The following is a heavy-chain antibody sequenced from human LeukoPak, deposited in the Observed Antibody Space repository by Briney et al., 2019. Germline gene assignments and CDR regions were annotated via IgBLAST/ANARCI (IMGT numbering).Heavy chain of an antibody. D-gene: IGHD3-3*01. CDR3: ARGRLRFLEWLGAFDI. CDR2: INHSGST. J-gene: IGHJ3*02. V-gene: IGHV4-34*01. Sequence: SESMSLTCAVYGVSFSCYYWSWMRQPPGKGLEWIGEINHSGSTNYNPSLKSRVTISVDTSKNQFSLKLSSVTAADTAVYYCARGRLRFLEWLGAFDIWGQGTMVTVSS. CDR1: GVSFSCYY.